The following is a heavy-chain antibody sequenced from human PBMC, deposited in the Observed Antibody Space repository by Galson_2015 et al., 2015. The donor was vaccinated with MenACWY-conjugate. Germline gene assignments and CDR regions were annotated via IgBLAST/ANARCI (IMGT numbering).Heavy chain of an antibody. CDR2: IYRNGRT. CDR1: GFSVRSSY. CDR3: TRQIDRNYGFDF. D-gene: IGHD1-14*01. V-gene: IGHV3-53*01. Sequence: SLRLSCAASGFSVRSSYMSWVRQAPGKGLEWVSVIYRNGRTYYADSVKGRFTISRDSSENTLYLQMNSLRAEDTAIYYCTRQIDRNYGFDFWGQGALGTGSS. J-gene: IGHJ4*02.